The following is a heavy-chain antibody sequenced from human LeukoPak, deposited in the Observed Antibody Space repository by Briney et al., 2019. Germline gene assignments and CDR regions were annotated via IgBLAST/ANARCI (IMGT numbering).Heavy chain of an antibody. D-gene: IGHD4-17*01. V-gene: IGHV1-2*02. CDR3: ARDPGDGDKRGDY. Sequence: GASVKVSCKASGYTFTGYYIHWVRQAPGQGLEWMGWMNPNSGGTNYAQKFQGRVTMTRDTSISTAYMELSRLRSDDTAVYYCARDPGDGDKRGDYWGQGTLVTVSS. CDR1: GYTFTGYY. J-gene: IGHJ4*02. CDR2: MNPNSGGT.